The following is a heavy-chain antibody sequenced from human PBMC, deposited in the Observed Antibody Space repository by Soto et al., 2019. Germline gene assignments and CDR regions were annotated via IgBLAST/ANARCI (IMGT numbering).Heavy chain of an antibody. J-gene: IGHJ3*02. CDR3: ARERRLRGKNDAFDI. D-gene: IGHD3-10*01. Sequence: QVQLVQSGAEVKKPGSSVKVSCKASGGTFSSYAISWVRQAPGQGLEWMGGNIPIFGTANYAQKFQGRVTITADESTSTAYMELSSLRYEDTAVYYCARERRLRGKNDAFDIWGQGTMFTDSS. CDR2: NIPIFGTA. V-gene: IGHV1-69*01. CDR1: GGTFSSYA.